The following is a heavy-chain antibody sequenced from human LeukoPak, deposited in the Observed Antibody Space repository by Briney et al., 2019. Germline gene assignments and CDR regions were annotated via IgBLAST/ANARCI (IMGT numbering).Heavy chain of an antibody. CDR3: ARVLPYDFWSGPSPYYFDY. Sequence: LRLSCAASGFTFSGYEMNWVRQPPGKGLEWIGYIYYSGSTYYNPFLKSRVTISVDTSKNQFSLKLSSVTAADTAVYYCARVLPYDFWSGPSPYYFDYWGQGTLVTVSS. CDR1: GFTFSGYE. V-gene: IGHV4-30-4*08. D-gene: IGHD3-3*01. CDR2: IYYSGST. J-gene: IGHJ4*02.